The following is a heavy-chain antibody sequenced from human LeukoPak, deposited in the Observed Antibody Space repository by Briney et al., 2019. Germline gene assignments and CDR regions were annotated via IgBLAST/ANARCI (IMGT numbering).Heavy chain of an antibody. J-gene: IGHJ4*02. CDR1: GGSISSSGYY. D-gene: IGHD6-13*01. CDR3: IGYTSTHWALED. Sequence: SETLSLTCTVSGGSISSSGYYWGWIRQPPGKGPEWICSISYSGTTYYNPSLKSRVTTSKDTSKNQFSLNLSFVTAADTAVYYCIGYTSTHWALEDWGRGTLVAVSS. CDR2: ISYSGTT. V-gene: IGHV4-39*01.